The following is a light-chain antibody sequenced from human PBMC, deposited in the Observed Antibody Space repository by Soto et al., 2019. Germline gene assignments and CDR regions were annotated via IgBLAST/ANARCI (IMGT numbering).Light chain of an antibody. J-gene: IGKJ4*01. Sequence: EIVMTQSPATRSASPGERATLSCRASQNVDSNLAWYQQRPGQAPRLLMYGASTRAAAIPPRLSGSGSGTEFTLTVSSLQSEDFAVYYCQQYNNGPLTFGGGTNVEIK. V-gene: IGKV3-15*01. CDR3: QQYNNGPLT. CDR1: QNVDSN. CDR2: GAS.